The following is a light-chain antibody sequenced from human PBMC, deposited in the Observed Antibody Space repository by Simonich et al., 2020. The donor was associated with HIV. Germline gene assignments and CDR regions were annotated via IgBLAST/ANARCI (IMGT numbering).Light chain of an antibody. Sequence: EIVMTQSPASLSVSPGERATLSCRASQSVSSNLAWYQQKPGQAPRLLIYGASTRATGLPARCSGSGSGTEFTLTISSMQSEDFAVYCCQQYNNWLTFGGGTKVEIK. CDR3: QQYNNWLT. CDR1: QSVSSN. V-gene: IGKV3-15*01. J-gene: IGKJ4*01. CDR2: GAS.